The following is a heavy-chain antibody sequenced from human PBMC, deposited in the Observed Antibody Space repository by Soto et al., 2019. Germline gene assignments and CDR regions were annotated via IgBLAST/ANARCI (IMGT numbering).Heavy chain of an antibody. CDR1: GFTFTDYW. CDR2: INGDGSRT. J-gene: IGHJ6*02. Sequence: GGSLRLSCAASGFTFTDYWLHWVRQAPGKGLEWVSRINGDGSRTFYADSVKGRLAISRDNARNTVFLQLSSLRAEDTAVYFCARGIRNHYGMDVWGQGTTVTVLL. V-gene: IGHV3-74*01. D-gene: IGHD1-1*01. CDR3: ARGIRNHYGMDV.